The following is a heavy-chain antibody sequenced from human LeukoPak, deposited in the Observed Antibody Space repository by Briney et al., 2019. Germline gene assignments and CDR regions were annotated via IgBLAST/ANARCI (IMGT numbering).Heavy chain of an antibody. CDR3: ARLSITMVRGVIIYFDY. J-gene: IGHJ4*02. D-gene: IGHD3-10*01. Sequence: PSETLSLTCTVSGGSISSSSYYWGWIRQPPGKGLEWIGSIYYSGSTYYNPSLKSRVTISVDTSKNQFSLKLSSVTAADTAVYYCARLSITMVRGVIIYFDYWGQGTLVTVSS. CDR2: IYYSGST. CDR1: GGSISSSSYY. V-gene: IGHV4-39*07.